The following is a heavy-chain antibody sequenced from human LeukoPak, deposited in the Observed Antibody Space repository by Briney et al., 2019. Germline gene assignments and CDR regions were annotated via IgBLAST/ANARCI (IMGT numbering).Heavy chain of an antibody. CDR2: ISYDGSNK. D-gene: IGHD3-16*02. CDR1: GFTFGSCG. V-gene: IGHV3-30*18. CDR3: AKDGGEYDYVWGSYRTYYFDY. J-gene: IGHJ4*02. Sequence: PGGSLRLSCAASGFTFGSCGMHWVRQAPGKGLEWVAVISYDGSNKYYADSVKGRVTISRDHSKNTLYLQMNSLRAEDTAVYYCAKDGGEYDYVWGSYRTYYFDYWGQGTLVTVSS.